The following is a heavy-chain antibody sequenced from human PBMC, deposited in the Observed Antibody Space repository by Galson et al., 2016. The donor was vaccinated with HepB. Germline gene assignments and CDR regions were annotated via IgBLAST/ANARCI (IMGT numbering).Heavy chain of an antibody. Sequence: SVKVSCKASGYTLTSYYMHWVRQAPGQGLEWMGVISPTGGTTTYAQRFQGRITITRDRSTSTVYMEMSSLRSEDTALYYCARASLRGLARFDLWGQGTLVTVST. CDR3: ARASLRGLARFDL. CDR2: ISPTGGTT. D-gene: IGHD3/OR15-3a*01. J-gene: IGHJ5*02. V-gene: IGHV1-46*01. CDR1: GYTLTSYY.